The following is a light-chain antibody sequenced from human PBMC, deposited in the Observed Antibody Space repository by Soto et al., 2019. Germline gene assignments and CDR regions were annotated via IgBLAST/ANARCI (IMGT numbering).Light chain of an antibody. CDR3: QQYQNSPRT. V-gene: IGKV3-20*01. Sequence: ETVLTQSPGTLSLSPGERATVSCRASQSVGGNSLAWYQQRPGQAPRLLIYDTSKRGTGIPDRFSGSGSGTDFTLTISRLEPADFAVYYCQQYQNSPRTFGQGTKVEIK. CDR1: QSVGGNS. J-gene: IGKJ1*01. CDR2: DTS.